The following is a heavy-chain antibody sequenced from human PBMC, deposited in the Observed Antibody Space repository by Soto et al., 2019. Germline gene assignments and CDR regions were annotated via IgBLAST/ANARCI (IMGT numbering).Heavy chain of an antibody. D-gene: IGHD5-12*01. Sequence: ASETLSLTCTVSGGSISSYYWSWIRQPPGKGLEWIGYIYYSGSTNYNPSLKSRVTISVDTSKNQFSLKLSSVTAADTAVYYCARASGYPYYFDYWGQGTLVTVSS. CDR3: ARASGYPYYFDY. J-gene: IGHJ4*02. CDR2: IYYSGST. V-gene: IGHV4-59*01. CDR1: GGSISSYY.